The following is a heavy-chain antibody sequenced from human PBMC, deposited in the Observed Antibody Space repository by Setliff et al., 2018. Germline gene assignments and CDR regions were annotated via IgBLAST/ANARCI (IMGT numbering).Heavy chain of an antibody. Sequence: GASVKVSCKAFGYTFTRYAIHWVRQAPGQRPEWMGWINAANGNTKYSEEFQGRVTITSDTSATTPYLELSSLRSEDVSIYYCARMAGSCGPTNCYGHLDYWGQGTLVTVSS. CDR1: GYTFTRYA. CDR2: INAANGNT. CDR3: ARMAGSCGPTNCYGHLDY. J-gene: IGHJ4*02. D-gene: IGHD2-2*01. V-gene: IGHV1-3*03.